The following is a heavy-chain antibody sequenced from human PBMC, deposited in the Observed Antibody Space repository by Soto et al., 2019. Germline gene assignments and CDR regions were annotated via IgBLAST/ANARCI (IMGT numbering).Heavy chain of an antibody. V-gene: IGHV4-39*01. D-gene: IGHD3-10*01. CDR2: IYYSGST. CDR1: GGSISSSSYY. J-gene: IGHJ5*02. CDR3: ARHGGNVGTMVRGTNWFDP. Sequence: SETLSLTCTVSGGSISSSSYYWGWIRQPPGKGLEWIGSIYYSGSTYYNPSLKSRVTISVDTSKNQFSLKLSSVTAADTAVYYCARHGGNVGTMVRGTNWFDPWGQGTLVTVSS.